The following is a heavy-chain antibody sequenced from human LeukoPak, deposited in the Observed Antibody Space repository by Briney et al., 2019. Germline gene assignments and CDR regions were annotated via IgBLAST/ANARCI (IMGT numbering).Heavy chain of an antibody. J-gene: IGHJ6*02. V-gene: IGHV1-18*01. CDR1: GYTFTSYG. CDR2: ISAYNGNT. D-gene: IGHD2-15*01. Sequence: ASVKVSCKASGYTFTSYGISWVRRAPGQGLEWMGWISAYNGNTNYAQKLQGRVTMTTDTSTSTAYMELRSLRSDDTAVYYCARGYCSGGSCYFHYGMDVWGQGTTVTVSS. CDR3: ARGYCSGGSCYFHYGMDV.